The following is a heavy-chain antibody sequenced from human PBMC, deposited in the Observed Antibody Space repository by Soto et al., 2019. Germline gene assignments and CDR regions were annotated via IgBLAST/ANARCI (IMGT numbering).Heavy chain of an antibody. J-gene: IGHJ4*02. CDR2: INPNSGGT. Sequence: ASVKVSCKASGYTFTGYYMHWVRQAPGQGLEWMGWINPNSGGTNYAQKFQGRVTMTRDTSISTAYMELSRLRSDDTAVYYCAREAYCTSTSCYIDNYWGQGTLVTFSS. CDR3: AREAYCTSTSCYIDNY. CDR1: GYTFTGYY. D-gene: IGHD2-2*02. V-gene: IGHV1-2*02.